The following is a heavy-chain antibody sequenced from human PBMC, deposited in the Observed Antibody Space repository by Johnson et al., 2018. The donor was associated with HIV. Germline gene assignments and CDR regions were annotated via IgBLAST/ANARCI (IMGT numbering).Heavy chain of an antibody. CDR1: GFTFSSYG. CDR2: IWFDGSNK. V-gene: IGHV3-30*19. J-gene: IGHJ3*02. Sequence: QVQLVESGGGVVQPGTSLRLSCEASGFTFSSYGMHWVRQAPGKGLEWAAVIWFDGSNKYYADSVKGRFTISRDNSKNTLYLQMNSLRAEDTAVYYCARDGAELWDNWGAFDIWGQGTMVTVSS. D-gene: IGHD5-18*01. CDR3: ARDGAELWDNWGAFDI.